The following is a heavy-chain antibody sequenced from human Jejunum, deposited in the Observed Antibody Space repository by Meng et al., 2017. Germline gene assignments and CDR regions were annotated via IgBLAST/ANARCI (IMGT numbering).Heavy chain of an antibody. Sequence: GESLKISCAASGVTVSNNYMSWVRQAPGKGLEWVAVIDSGGATYYAASVRGRFTISRDNSKNTVYLQMNSLRAEDTAVYYCARDGYVSKWYFSWGQGTLVTVSS. CDR1: GVTVSNNY. CDR2: IDSGGAT. D-gene: IGHD6-13*01. J-gene: IGHJ5*02. V-gene: IGHV3-66*02. CDR3: ARDGYVSKWYFS.